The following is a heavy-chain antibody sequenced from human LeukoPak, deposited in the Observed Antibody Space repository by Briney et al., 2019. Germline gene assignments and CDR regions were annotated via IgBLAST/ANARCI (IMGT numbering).Heavy chain of an antibody. CDR2: ISWDGGST. Sequence: GGSLRLSCAASGFTFDDYAMHWVRQAPGKGPEWVSLISWDGGSTYYADSVKGRFTISRDNSKNSLYLQMNSLRAEDTALYYCAKTSSSSGPYYYYMDVWGKGTTVTVSS. J-gene: IGHJ6*03. V-gene: IGHV3-43D*03. D-gene: IGHD6-6*01. CDR3: AKTSSSSGPYYYYMDV. CDR1: GFTFDDYA.